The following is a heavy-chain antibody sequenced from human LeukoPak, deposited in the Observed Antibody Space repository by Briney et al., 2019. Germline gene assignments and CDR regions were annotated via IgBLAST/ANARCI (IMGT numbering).Heavy chain of an antibody. CDR1: GGSISSYY. V-gene: IGHV4-59*01. Sequence: PSETLSLTCTVSGGSISSYYWSWIRQPPGKGLEWIGYIYYSGSTNYNPSLKSRVIISVDTSKNQFSLKLSSVTAADTAVYYCAREWEPRGAYGMDVWGQGTTVTVSS. CDR3: AREWEPRGAYGMDV. CDR2: IYYSGST. D-gene: IGHD1-14*01. J-gene: IGHJ6*02.